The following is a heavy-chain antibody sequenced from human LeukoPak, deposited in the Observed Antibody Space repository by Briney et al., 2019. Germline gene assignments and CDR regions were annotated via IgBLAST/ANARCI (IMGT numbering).Heavy chain of an antibody. CDR1: GYTFTGYY. Sequence: GASVKVSCKASGYTFTGYYMHWVRQAPGQGLEWMGWINPNSGGTNYAQKFQGRVTMTRDTSISTAYLQWSSLKASDTAMYYCARHTGRELLGSLDYWGQGTLVTVSS. CDR3: ARHTGRELLGSLDY. V-gene: IGHV1-2*02. J-gene: IGHJ4*02. D-gene: IGHD1-26*01. CDR2: INPNSGGT.